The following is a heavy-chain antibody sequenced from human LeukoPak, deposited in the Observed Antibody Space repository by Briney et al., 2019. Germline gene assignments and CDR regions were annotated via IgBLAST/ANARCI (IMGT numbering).Heavy chain of an antibody. CDR3: ARGKLGIVVFYI. V-gene: IGHV4-61*01. CDR2: IYYSGST. D-gene: IGHD7-27*01. Sequence: SETLSLTCTVSGGCVSSGSYYWSWIRQPPGKGLEWIGYIYYSGSTNYNPSLKSRVTISVDTSKNQFSLKLSSVTAADTAVYYWARGKLGIVVFYIWGQGTRVTFSS. J-gene: IGHJ3*02. CDR1: GGCVSSGSYY.